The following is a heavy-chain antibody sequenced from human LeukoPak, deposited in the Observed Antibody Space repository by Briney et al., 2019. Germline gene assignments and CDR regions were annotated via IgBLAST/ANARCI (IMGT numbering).Heavy chain of an antibody. Sequence: SETPSLTCTVSGGSISSSSYYWGWVRQPPGKGLEGIGSIYYSGSTYYNPSLKSRVTISVDTSKNQFSLKLSSVTAADTAVYYCARVRRCYDILTGNKFNYYYYMDVWGKGTTVTVSS. CDR1: GGSISSSSYY. J-gene: IGHJ6*03. CDR3: ARVRRCYDILTGNKFNYYYYMDV. D-gene: IGHD3-9*01. V-gene: IGHV4-39*07. CDR2: IYYSGST.